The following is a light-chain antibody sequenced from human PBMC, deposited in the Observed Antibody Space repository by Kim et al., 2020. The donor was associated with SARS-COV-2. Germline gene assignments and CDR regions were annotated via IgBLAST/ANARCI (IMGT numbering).Light chain of an antibody. V-gene: IGLV3-9*01. J-gene: IGLJ2*01. CDR2: RNN. CDR1: TIGSKT. CDR3: QVWDSSTYVV. Sequence: VALGQTARITCGGNTIGSKTVHWYQQKPGQAPLLVIYRNNNRPSGIPERCSGSNSGNTATLTISSAQAGDEADYYCQVWDSSTYVVFGGGTQLTVL.